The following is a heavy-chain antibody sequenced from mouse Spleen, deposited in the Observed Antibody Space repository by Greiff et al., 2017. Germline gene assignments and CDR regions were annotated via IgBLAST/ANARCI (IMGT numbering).Heavy chain of an antibody. D-gene: IGHD2-3*01. Sequence: VKLQESGAELVRPGSSVKISCKASGYAFSSYWMNWVKQRPGQGLEWIGQIYPGDGDTNYNGKFKGKATLTADKSSSTAYMQLSSLTSEDSAVYFCARPMTKGYAMDYWGQGTSVTVSS. J-gene: IGHJ4*01. CDR3: ARPMTKGYAMDY. CDR1: GYAFSSYW. CDR2: IYPGDGDT. V-gene: IGHV1-80*01.